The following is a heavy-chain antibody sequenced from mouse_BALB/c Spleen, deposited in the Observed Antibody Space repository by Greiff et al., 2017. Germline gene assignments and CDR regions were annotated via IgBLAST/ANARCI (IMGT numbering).Heavy chain of an antibody. V-gene: IGHV1S56*01. CDR1: GYTFTSYY. D-gene: IGHD2-14*01. J-gene: IGHJ2*01. CDR3: ARAYRYDGNYFDY. CDR2: IYPGNVNT. Sequence: VKLQESGPELVKPGASVRISCKASGYTFTSYYIHWVKQRPGQGLEWIGWIYPGNVNTKYNEKFTGKATLTADKSSSTAYMQLSSLTSEDSAVYFCARAYRYDGNYFDYWGQGTTLTVSS.